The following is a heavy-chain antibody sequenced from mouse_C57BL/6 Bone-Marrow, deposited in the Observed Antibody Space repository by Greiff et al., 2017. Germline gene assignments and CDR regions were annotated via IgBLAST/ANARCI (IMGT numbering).Heavy chain of an antibody. V-gene: IGHV1-4*01. J-gene: IGHJ3*01. Sequence: VQLQQSGAELARPGASVKMSCKASGYTFTSYTMHWVKQRPGQGLEWIGYINPSSGYTKYNQKFKDKATLTADKSSSTAYMQLSSLTSEDSSVYYCARVYYGYDGFAYWGQGTLVTVSA. D-gene: IGHD2-2*01. CDR3: ARVYYGYDGFAY. CDR1: GYTFTSYT. CDR2: INPSSGYT.